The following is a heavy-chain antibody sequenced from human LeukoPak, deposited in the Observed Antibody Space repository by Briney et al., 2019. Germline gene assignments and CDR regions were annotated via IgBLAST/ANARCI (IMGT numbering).Heavy chain of an antibody. V-gene: IGHV3-30-3*01. J-gene: IGHJ4*02. CDR2: ISYDGSNK. D-gene: IGHD3-22*01. Sequence: PGGSLRLSCAASGFTFSSYAMHWARQAPGKGLEWVAVISYDGSNKYYADSVKGRFTISRDNSKNTLYLQMNSLRAEDTAVYYCARDDYYDSSGYYWADWGQGTLVTVSS. CDR3: ARDDYYDSSGYYWAD. CDR1: GFTFSSYA.